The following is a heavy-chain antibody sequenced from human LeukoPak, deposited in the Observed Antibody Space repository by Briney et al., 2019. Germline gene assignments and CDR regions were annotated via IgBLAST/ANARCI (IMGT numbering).Heavy chain of an antibody. D-gene: IGHD2-2*01. J-gene: IGHJ4*02. Sequence: ASVKVSCKASGYTFTNYYMHWVRQAPGQGLEWMGLIHPSGGSTDYAQKFQGRVTMTGDTSTTTVYMELSSLRSEDTGVYYCASARGRSKLGYCSSTSCNFDYWGQGTLVTVSS. V-gene: IGHV1-46*01. CDR2: IHPSGGST. CDR3: ASARGRSKLGYCSSTSCNFDY. CDR1: GYTFTNYY.